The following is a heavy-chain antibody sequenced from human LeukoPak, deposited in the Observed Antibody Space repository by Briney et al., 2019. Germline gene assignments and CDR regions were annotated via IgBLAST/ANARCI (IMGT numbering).Heavy chain of an antibody. V-gene: IGHV3-53*01. CDR3: AREGIQLWLRGAFDI. Sequence: GGSLRLSCAASGFTVSSNYMSWVRQAPRKGLEWVSVIYSGGSTYYADSVKGRFTISRDTSKNTLYLQMNSLRAEDTAVYYCAREGIQLWLRGAFDIWGQGTMVTVSS. J-gene: IGHJ3*02. D-gene: IGHD5-18*01. CDR2: IYSGGST. CDR1: GFTVSSNY.